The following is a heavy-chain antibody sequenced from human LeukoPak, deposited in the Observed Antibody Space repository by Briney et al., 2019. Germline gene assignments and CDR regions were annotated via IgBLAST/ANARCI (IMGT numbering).Heavy chain of an antibody. J-gene: IGHJ3*02. CDR3: ARRYYYVLDAFDI. D-gene: IGHD3-10*02. Sequence: PGGSLRLSCAASGFTFSDYFMVWIRQAPGKGLEWVSYISSTGTPTHYADSVMGRFTISRDNAKNSLFLQMNSLTEEDTAVYYCARRYYYVLDAFDIWGPGTMVTVSS. V-gene: IGHV3-11*01. CDR2: ISSTGTPT. CDR1: GFTFSDYF.